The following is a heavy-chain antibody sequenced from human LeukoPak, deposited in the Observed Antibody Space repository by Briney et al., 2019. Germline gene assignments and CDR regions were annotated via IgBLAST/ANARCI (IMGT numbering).Heavy chain of an antibody. CDR3: ARVQYYYDSSGYYPFDY. Sequence: SETLSLTCTVSGGSISSYYWSWIRQPPGKGLEWIGYIYYSGSTNYNPSLKSRVTISVDTSKNQFSLKLSSVTAADTAVYYCARVQYYYDSSGYYPFDYRGQGTLVTVSS. D-gene: IGHD3-22*01. V-gene: IGHV4-59*01. CDR1: GGSISSYY. CDR2: IYYSGST. J-gene: IGHJ4*02.